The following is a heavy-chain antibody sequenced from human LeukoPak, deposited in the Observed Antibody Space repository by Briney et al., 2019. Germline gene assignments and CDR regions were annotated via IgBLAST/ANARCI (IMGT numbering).Heavy chain of an antibody. CDR1: GFTFDDYA. CDR3: AKRGVVIRVILVGFHKEAYYFDS. J-gene: IGHJ4*02. CDR2: ISWNSGSI. Sequence: GGSLRLSCAASGFTFDDYAMHWVRQAPGKGLEWVSGISWNSGSIGYADSVKGRFTISRDNAKNSLYLQMNNLRAGDTAVYFCAKRGVVIRVILVGFHKEAYYFDSWGQGALVTVSS. V-gene: IGHV3-9*01. D-gene: IGHD3-22*01.